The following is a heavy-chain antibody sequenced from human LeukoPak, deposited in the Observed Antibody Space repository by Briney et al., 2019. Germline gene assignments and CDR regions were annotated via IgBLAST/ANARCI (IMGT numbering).Heavy chain of an antibody. D-gene: IGHD5-12*01. V-gene: IGHV3-30*18. Sequence: GRSLRLSCAASGFTFSSYGMHWVRQAPGKGLEWVAVISYDGSNKYYADSVKGRFTISRDNSKNTLYLQMNSLRAEDTAVYYCAKDLTSGYDFNYYGMDVWGQGTTVTVSS. J-gene: IGHJ6*02. CDR2: ISYDGSNK. CDR3: AKDLTSGYDFNYYGMDV. CDR1: GFTFSSYG.